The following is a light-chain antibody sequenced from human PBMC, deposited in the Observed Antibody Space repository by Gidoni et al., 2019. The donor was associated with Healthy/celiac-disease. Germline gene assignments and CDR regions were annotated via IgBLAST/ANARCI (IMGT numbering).Light chain of an antibody. CDR2: DAS. V-gene: IGKV1-33*01. CDR3: QQYDNLPLT. J-gene: IGKJ3*01. Sequence: IQMRQSPSSLSASVGDRVTITCQASQDISNYLNWYQQKPGKAPKLLIYDASNLETGVPSRFSGSGSGTDFTFTISSLQPEDIATYYCQQYDNLPLTFGPGTKVDI. CDR1: QDISNY.